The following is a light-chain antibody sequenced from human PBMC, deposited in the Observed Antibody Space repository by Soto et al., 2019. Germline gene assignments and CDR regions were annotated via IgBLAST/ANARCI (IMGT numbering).Light chain of an antibody. CDR1: QSLVYSDGNTF. CDR2: KVS. J-gene: IGKJ2*01. V-gene: IGKV2-30*01. CDR3: MQSTHWPHT. Sequence: DVVLTQSPLSLPVTIGQPASISCTSSQSLVYSDGNTFLSWFHQMPGQSPRRLIYKVSNRGSGVPDRFSGSGSGSDFTLKISRVEAEDVGIYYCMQSTHWPHTFGQGTKLEI.